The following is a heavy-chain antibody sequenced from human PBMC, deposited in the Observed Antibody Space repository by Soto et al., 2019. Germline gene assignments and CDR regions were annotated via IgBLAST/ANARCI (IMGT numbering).Heavy chain of an antibody. Sequence: EVQLLEAGGGLVQPGGSLRLSCAASGFSFRDYGMSWVRQAPGKGLEWLSAIIGIGDKAYYADSVRGRFTISRDNSKNTLYLQLNGLGAEDTAIYYCAKDYDYGDSLPFDYWGQGTLVTVSS. CDR3: AKDYDYGDSLPFDY. V-gene: IGHV3-23*01. CDR2: IIGIGDKA. J-gene: IGHJ4*02. CDR1: GFSFRDYG. D-gene: IGHD4-17*01.